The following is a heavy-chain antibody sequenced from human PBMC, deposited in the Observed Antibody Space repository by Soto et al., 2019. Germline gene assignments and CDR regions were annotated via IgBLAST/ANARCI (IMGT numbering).Heavy chain of an antibody. CDR3: ARGSYYGSGSYHAGMDV. J-gene: IGHJ6*02. CDR1: GGTFSSYA. Sequence: QVQLVQSGAEVKKPGSSVKVSCKASGGTFSSYAISWVRQAPGQGLEWMGGIIPIFGTANYAQKLQGRVTITADESTSTAYMELSSLRSEDTAVYYCARGSYYGSGSYHAGMDVWGQGTTVTVSS. D-gene: IGHD3-10*01. V-gene: IGHV1-69*12. CDR2: IIPIFGTA.